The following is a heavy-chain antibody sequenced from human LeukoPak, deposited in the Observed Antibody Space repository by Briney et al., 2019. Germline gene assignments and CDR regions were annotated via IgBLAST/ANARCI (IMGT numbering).Heavy chain of an antibody. Sequence: KSGGSLRLSCAASGFTFSSYSMNWVRQAPGKGLEWVSSISSSSSYIYYADSVKGRFTISRDNSKNTLYLQMNSLRAEDTAVYYCAKWAAGTNFDYWGQGTLVTVSS. D-gene: IGHD6-13*01. CDR3: AKWAAGTNFDY. J-gene: IGHJ4*02. V-gene: IGHV3-21*04. CDR1: GFTFSSYS. CDR2: ISSSSSYI.